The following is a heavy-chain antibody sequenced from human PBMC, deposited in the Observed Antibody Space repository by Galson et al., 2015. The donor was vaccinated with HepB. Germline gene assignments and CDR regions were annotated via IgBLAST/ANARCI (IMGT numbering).Heavy chain of an antibody. J-gene: IGHJ4*02. Sequence: SLRLSCAASGFTFSSYWMSWVRQAPGKGLEWVANIKQDGSEKYYVDSVKGRFTISRDNAKNSLYLQMNSLRAEDTAVYYCAREGPDYPRGITMIVVVTVFDYWGQGTLVTVSS. CDR3: AREGPDYPRGITMIVVVTVFDY. CDR2: IKQDGSEK. D-gene: IGHD3-22*01. CDR1: GFTFSSYW. V-gene: IGHV3-7*03.